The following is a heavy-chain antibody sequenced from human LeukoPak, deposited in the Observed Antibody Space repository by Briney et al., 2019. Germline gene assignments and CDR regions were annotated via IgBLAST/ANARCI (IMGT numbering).Heavy chain of an antibody. V-gene: IGHV4-34*01. J-gene: IGHJ6*02. CDR1: GGSFSGYY. Sequence: PSETLSLTCAVYGGSFSGYYWSWIRQPPGKGLEWIGEINHSGSTNYNPSLKSRVTISVDTSKNQFSLKLSSVTAADTAAYYCARVGIAAAGYYYYGMDVWGQGTTVTVSS. CDR2: INHSGST. D-gene: IGHD6-13*01. CDR3: ARVGIAAAGYYYYGMDV.